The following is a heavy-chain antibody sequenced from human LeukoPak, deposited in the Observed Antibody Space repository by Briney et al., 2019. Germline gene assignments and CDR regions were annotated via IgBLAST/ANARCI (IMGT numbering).Heavy chain of an antibody. CDR3: ARTYYYDSSGYYYGHWFDP. Sequence: ASVKVSCRASGYTFTNYGISWVRQAPGQGLEGMGWISAYNGNTNYAQKLQGRVTMTTKTSTSTAYMELRSLRSDDTAIYYCARTYYYDSSGYYYGHWFDPWGQGTLVTVSS. J-gene: IGHJ5*02. V-gene: IGHV1-18*01. CDR2: ISAYNGNT. D-gene: IGHD3-22*01. CDR1: GYTFTNYG.